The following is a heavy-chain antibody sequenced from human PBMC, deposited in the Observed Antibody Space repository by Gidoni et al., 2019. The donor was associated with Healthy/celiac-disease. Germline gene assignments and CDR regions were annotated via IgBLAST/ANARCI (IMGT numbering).Heavy chain of an antibody. V-gene: IGHV3-30*18. D-gene: IGHD6-19*01. Sequence: QVQLVESGGGVVQPGRSLRLSCAAPGFTFRSYGMHWVRQAPGKGLEWVAVISYDGSNKYYADSVKGRFTISRDNSKNTLYLQMNSLRAEDTAVYYCAKDRSSGWYDDLDYWGQGTLVTVSS. CDR3: AKDRSSGWYDDLDY. CDR1: GFTFRSYG. J-gene: IGHJ4*02. CDR2: ISYDGSNK.